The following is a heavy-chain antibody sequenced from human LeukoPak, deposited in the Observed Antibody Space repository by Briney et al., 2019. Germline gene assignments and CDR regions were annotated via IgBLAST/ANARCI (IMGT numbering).Heavy chain of an antibody. Sequence: GASVKVSCKASGYTFTSYGISWVRQAPGQGLEWMGWISAYNGNTNYAQKLQGRVTMTTGTSTSTAYMELRSLRSDDTAVYYCARDIDHYEAGAFDIWGLGTMVTVSS. CDR3: ARDIDHYEAGAFDI. CDR1: GYTFTSYG. D-gene: IGHD3-22*01. V-gene: IGHV1-18*01. CDR2: ISAYNGNT. J-gene: IGHJ3*02.